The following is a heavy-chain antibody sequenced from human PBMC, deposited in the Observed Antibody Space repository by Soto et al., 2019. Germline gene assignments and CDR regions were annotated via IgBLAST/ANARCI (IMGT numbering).Heavy chain of an antibody. CDR3: VREDGKVGTNSAFDY. CDR2: INGRGNYI. D-gene: IGHD1-26*01. CDR1: GFTFSTYT. V-gene: IGHV3-21*01. J-gene: IGHJ4*02. Sequence: EVQVVESGGDLVKPGGSLRLSCASSGFTFSTYTMNWVRQAPGKGLEWVSSINGRGNYIYYAESVKGRFTISIDNAKNSLYLQMDRLRAEDTALYYCVREDGKVGTNSAFDYWGLGALVTVSS.